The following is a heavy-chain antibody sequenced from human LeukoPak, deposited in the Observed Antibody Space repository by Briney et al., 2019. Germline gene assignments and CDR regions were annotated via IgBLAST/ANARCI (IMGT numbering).Heavy chain of an antibody. CDR1: GFTFDDYG. J-gene: IGHJ6*03. CDR3: ARESMGISYYMDV. CDR2: INWNGGSP. Sequence: PGGSLRLSCVASGFTFDDYGMTWVRQAPGQGLEWVSFINWNGGSPGYADSVRGRFTISRDNAKNSLYLQMNSLRAEDTAVYYCARESMGISYYMDVWGKGTTVTISS. V-gene: IGHV3-20*04. D-gene: IGHD6-13*01.